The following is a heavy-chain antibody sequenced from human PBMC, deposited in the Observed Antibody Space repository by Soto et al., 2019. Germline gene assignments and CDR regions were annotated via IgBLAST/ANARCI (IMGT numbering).Heavy chain of an antibody. CDR1: GFPFSNAW. V-gene: IGHV3-15*01. Sequence: PGGSLRLSCAASGFPFSNAWMSLVRQSPGKGLEWVGRIKIKTDGGTTDYAAPVKGRFTISRDDSKNTLYLQMNSLKTEDTAVYYCTANYDILTGDYLFDYWGQGTLVSVSS. CDR3: TANYDILTGDYLFDY. J-gene: IGHJ4*02. CDR2: IKIKTDGGTT. D-gene: IGHD3-9*01.